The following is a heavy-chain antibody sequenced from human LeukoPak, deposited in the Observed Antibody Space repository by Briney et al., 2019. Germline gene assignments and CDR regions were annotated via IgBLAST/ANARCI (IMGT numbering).Heavy chain of an antibody. Sequence: ASVKVSCKASGYTFTGYYMHWVRQAPGQGLEWMGWINPNSGGTNYAQKFQGWVTMTRDTSISTAYMELSRLRSDDTAVYYCARRGYYEGEGFDYWGQGILVTVTS. V-gene: IGHV1-2*04. CDR2: INPNSGGT. J-gene: IGHJ4*02. CDR1: GYTFTGYY. CDR3: ARRGYYEGEGFDY. D-gene: IGHD3-22*01.